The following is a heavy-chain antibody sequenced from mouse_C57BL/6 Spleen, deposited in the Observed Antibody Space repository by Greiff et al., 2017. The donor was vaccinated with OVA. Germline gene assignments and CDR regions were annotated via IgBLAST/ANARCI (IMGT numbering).Heavy chain of an antibody. CDR1: GFSLTSYG. CDR3: ARLGRGFMDY. Sequence: VKLVESGPGLVAPSQSLSIPCTVSGFSLTSYGVDWVRQSPGKGLEWLGVIWGVGSTNYNSALKSRLSISKDNSKSQVFLKMNSLQTDDTAMYYCARLGRGFMDYWGQGTSVTVSS. V-gene: IGHV2-6*01. CDR2: IWGVGST. D-gene: IGHD4-1*01. J-gene: IGHJ4*01.